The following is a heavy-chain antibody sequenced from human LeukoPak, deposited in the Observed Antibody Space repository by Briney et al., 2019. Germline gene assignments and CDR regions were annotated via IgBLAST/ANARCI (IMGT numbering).Heavy chain of an antibody. D-gene: IGHD4-17*01. J-gene: IGHJ6*02. CDR2: ISAYNGNT. CDR3: ARGEDGDSQIEYAYYGMDV. Sequence: ASVKVSCKASGYTFTSYGISWVRQAPGQGLEWMGWISAYNGNTNYAQKLQGRVTMTTDTSTSTAYMELRSLRSDDTAVYYCARGEDGDSQIEYAYYGMDVWGQGTTVTVSS. CDR1: GYTFTSYG. V-gene: IGHV1-18*01.